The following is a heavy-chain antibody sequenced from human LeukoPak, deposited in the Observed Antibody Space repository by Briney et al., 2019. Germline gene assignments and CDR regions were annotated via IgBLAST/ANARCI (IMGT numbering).Heavy chain of an antibody. CDR3: APYYYDSSAEGY. CDR1: GFTFSSYE. D-gene: IGHD3-22*01. J-gene: IGHJ4*02. CDR2: ISSSGSTI. V-gene: IGHV3-48*03. Sequence: GGSLRLSCAASGFTFSSYEMNWVRQAPGKGLEWVSYISSSGSTIYYADSVKGRFTISRDNAKNSLYLQMNSLRAEDTAVYYCAPYYYDSSAEGYWGQGTLVTVSS.